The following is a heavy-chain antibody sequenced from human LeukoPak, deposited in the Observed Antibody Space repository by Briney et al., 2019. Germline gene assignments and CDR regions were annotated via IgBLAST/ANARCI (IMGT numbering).Heavy chain of an antibody. J-gene: IGHJ5*02. CDR2: NTYFGSA. V-gene: IGHV4-61*01. D-gene: IGHD5-12*01. CDR3: ARDTPGGYDFWWFDP. Sequence: SETLSLACTVSGGSVSSNSNYWSWIRQPPGKGLEWIGYNTYFGSASYNPSLKSRVTISVDTSKNQFSLKLSSVTAADTAVYYCARDTPGGYDFWWFDPWGQGTLVTVSS. CDR1: GGSVSSNSNY.